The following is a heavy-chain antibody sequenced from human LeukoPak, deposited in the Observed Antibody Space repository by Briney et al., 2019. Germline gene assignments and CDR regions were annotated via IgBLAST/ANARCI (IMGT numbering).Heavy chain of an antibody. V-gene: IGHV3-23*01. D-gene: IGHD3-16*01. CDR1: GFTFSSYA. Sequence: GGSLRLSCAASGFTFSSYAMSWVRQAPGKGLEWVSAISGSGGSTYYADSVKGRFTISRDNSKNTLYLQTNNVRAEDTALYYCARDLEAWSYGYEGFDYWGQGTLVTVSS. CDR3: ARDLEAWSYGYEGFDY. CDR2: ISGSGGST. J-gene: IGHJ4*02.